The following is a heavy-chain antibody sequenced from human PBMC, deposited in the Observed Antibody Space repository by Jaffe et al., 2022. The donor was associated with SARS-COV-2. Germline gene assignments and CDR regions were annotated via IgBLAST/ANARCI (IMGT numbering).Heavy chain of an antibody. V-gene: IGHV1-69*01. CDR1: GGTFSSYA. Sequence: QVQLVQSGAEVKKPGSSVKVSCKASGGTFSSYAISWVRQAPGQGLEWMGGIIPIFGTANYAQKFQGRVTITADESTSTAYMELSSLRSEDTAVYYCARERGYGGNLIYYYGMDVWGQGTTVTVSS. D-gene: IGHD4-17*01. CDR2: IIPIFGTA. CDR3: ARERGYGGNLIYYYGMDV. J-gene: IGHJ6*02.